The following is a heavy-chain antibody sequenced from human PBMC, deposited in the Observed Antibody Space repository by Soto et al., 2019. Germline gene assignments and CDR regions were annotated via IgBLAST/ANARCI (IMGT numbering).Heavy chain of an antibody. V-gene: IGHV1-69*01. CDR1: GGTFSSYA. CDR3: ARVETYYDSPRGWFDP. CDR2: IIPIFGTA. J-gene: IGHJ5*02. Sequence: QVQLVQSGAEVKKPGSSVKVSCKASGGTFSSYAISWVRQAPGQGLEWMGGIIPIFGTANYAQKFQGRVTITADESTSTAYMELSSLRSEDTAMYYCARVETYYDSPRGWFDPWGQGTLVTVSS. D-gene: IGHD3-3*01.